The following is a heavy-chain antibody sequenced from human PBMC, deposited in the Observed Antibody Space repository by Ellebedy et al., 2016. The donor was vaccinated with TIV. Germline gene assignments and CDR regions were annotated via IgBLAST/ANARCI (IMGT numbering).Heavy chain of an antibody. Sequence: GGSLRLXCAPSGFPSSSYSMNWVRQAPGKGLEWVSYISSSSSTIYYADSVKGRFTISRDNAKNSLYLQMNSLRDEDTAVYYCARVPGSFSLNWFDPWGQGTLVTVSS. V-gene: IGHV3-48*02. CDR1: GFPSSSYS. CDR3: ARVPGSFSLNWFDP. CDR2: ISSSSSTI. D-gene: IGHD3-10*01. J-gene: IGHJ5*02.